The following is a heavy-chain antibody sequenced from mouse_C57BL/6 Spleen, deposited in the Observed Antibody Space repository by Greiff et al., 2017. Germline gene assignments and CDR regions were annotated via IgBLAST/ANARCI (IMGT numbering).Heavy chain of an antibody. CDR1: GYTFTSYW. CDR2: IHPNSGST. J-gene: IGHJ4*01. V-gene: IGHV1-64*01. CDR3: ARGIDSSGLLAMDY. Sequence: VQLQQPGAELVKPGASVKLSCKASGYTFTSYWMHWVKQRPGQGLEWIGMIHPNSGSTNYNEKFKSKATLTVDKSSSTAYMQLSSLTSEDSAVYYCARGIDSSGLLAMDYWGQGTSVTVSS. D-gene: IGHD3-2*02.